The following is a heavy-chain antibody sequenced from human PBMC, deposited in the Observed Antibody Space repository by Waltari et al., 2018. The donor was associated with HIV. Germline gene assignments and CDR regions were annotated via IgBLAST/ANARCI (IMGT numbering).Heavy chain of an antibody. CDR1: GFTFSSYW. CDR3: ARGGGLNLDY. V-gene: IGHV3-7*01. CDR2: IKQDGSEK. Sequence: EVQLVESGGGLVQPEGSLRRSCAASGFTFSSYWLRWVRQAPGKGLEWVANIKQDGSEKYYVDSVKGRFTISRDIAKNSLYLQMNSLRAEDTAVYHCARGGGLNLDYWGQGTLVTVSS. J-gene: IGHJ4*02. D-gene: IGHD3-16*01.